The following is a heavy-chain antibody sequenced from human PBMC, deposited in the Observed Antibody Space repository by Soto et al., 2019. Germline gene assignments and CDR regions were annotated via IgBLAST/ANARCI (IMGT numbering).Heavy chain of an antibody. D-gene: IGHD2-15*01. CDR1: GYTFINYA. J-gene: IGHJ4*02. CDR3: ARGGAGYYFDY. Sequence: QVQLVQSGAEEKKPGASVKVSCKASGYTFINYAIHWVRQAPGQRLEWMGWINDGNGDTKYSQKFQGRVTITRDTSANTAYMELSGLRSEGTAVYYCARGGAGYYFDYWGQGTLVTVSP. V-gene: IGHV1-3*05. CDR2: INDGNGDT.